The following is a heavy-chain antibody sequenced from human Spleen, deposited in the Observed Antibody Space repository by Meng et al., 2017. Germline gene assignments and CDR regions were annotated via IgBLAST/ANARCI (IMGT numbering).Heavy chain of an antibody. CDR2: ISSSSSYI. Sequence: GESLKISCAASGFTFSSYSMNWVRQAPGKGLEWVSSISSSSSYIYYADSVKGRFTISRDNAKNSLYLQMNSLRAEDTAVYYCARVKVGAVAGTPGGAFDIWGQGTMVTVSS. CDR1: GFTFSSYS. V-gene: IGHV3-21*01. D-gene: IGHD6-19*01. J-gene: IGHJ3*02. CDR3: ARVKVGAVAGTPGGAFDI.